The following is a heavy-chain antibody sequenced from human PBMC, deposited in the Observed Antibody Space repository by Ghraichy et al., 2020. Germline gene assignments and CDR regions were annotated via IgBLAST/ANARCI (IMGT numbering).Heavy chain of an antibody. D-gene: IGHD3-10*01. CDR2: IYYSGNT. J-gene: IGHJ4*02. V-gene: IGHV4-39*01. CDR3: ARRPGLKITMIREVPLHFDY. CDR1: GGSISSSSYY. Sequence: SETLSLTCTVSGGSISSSSYYWGWIRQPPGKGLEWIGNIYYSGNTYYNPSLKSRVTISVDTSKNQFSLKLTSVTAADTAVYYCARRPGLKITMIREVPLHFDYWGQGTLVTVSS.